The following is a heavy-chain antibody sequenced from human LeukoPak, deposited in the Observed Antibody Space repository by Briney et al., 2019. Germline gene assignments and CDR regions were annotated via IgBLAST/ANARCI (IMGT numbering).Heavy chain of an antibody. CDR3: ATESIGRHYHY. CDR2: IGPTGTDR. D-gene: IGHD3-3*02. J-gene: IGHJ4*02. CDR1: GFTFSSCG. V-gene: IGHV3-21*01. Sequence: GGSLRLSCAASGFTFSSCGFNWVRQAPGKGLEWVSSIGPTGTDRYYADSVRGRFTISSDNAKNSMYLQMDRLRDEDTAVYYCATESIGRHYHYWRQGSLLTVP.